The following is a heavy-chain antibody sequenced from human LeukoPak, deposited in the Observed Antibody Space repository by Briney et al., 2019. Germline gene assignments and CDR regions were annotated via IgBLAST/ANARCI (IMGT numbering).Heavy chain of an antibody. D-gene: IGHD3-3*01. V-gene: IGHV4-4*07. CDR1: GGPIRNSY. CDR2: IHGTLGST. Sequence: SETLSLTCTVSGGPIRNSYWSWVRHSAGTGMQWIGRIHGTLGSTNRNPSLKSRVVMSLDTSSNQFSLRLSAMSAADTATYYCARIFDRDIWGQGTLVTVSP. CDR3: ARIFDRDI. J-gene: IGHJ3*02.